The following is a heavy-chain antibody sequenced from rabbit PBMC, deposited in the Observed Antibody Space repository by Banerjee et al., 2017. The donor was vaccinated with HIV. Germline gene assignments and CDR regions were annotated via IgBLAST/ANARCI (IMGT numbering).Heavy chain of an antibody. J-gene: IGHJ4*01. V-gene: IGHV1S45*01. Sequence: EESGGDLVKPEGSLTLTCTASGFSLSSSYWISWVRQAPGKGLEWIAWIDGGGSGRTYYATWAKGRFTISKASSTTVTLQVPSLTAADTATYFCARGVPIVTGGGNALHYFTLWGPGTLVTVS. CDR2: IDGGGSGRT. D-gene: IGHD7-1*01. CDR1: GFSLSSSYW. CDR3: ARGVPIVTGGGNALHYFTL.